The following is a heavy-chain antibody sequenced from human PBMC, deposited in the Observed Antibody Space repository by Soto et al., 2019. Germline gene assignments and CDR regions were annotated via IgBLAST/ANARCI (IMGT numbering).Heavy chain of an antibody. J-gene: IGHJ6*02. CDR2: MYNTGRT. V-gene: IGHV4-59*01. CDR1: GGSISGYY. CDR3: ARDLWGYCGTDCYPLDV. Sequence: SETLCLTCTVAGGSISGYYLSWIRQPPGKGLEWIGYMYNTGRTVYNPSFKSRVTISVDTSKNQFSLQLDSVTAADTAVYYCARDLWGYCGTDCYPLDVWGQGTTVTVSS. D-gene: IGHD2-21*02.